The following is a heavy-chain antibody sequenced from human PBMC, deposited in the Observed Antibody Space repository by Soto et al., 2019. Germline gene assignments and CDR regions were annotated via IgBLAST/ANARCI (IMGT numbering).Heavy chain of an antibody. J-gene: IGHJ6*02. Sequence: PSQTLSLTGAISGDSVSNNSAAWNWIRRSPSRGLEWLGRTYYRSKWYNDYAIFLKSRITINPDTSKNQFSLQLNSVTPEDTAVYYCARCDYSTSWYFHYGMDVWGQGTTVTVSS. CDR2: TYYRSKWYN. CDR3: ARCDYSTSWYFHYGMDV. CDR1: GDSVSNNSAA. D-gene: IGHD6-13*01. V-gene: IGHV6-1*01.